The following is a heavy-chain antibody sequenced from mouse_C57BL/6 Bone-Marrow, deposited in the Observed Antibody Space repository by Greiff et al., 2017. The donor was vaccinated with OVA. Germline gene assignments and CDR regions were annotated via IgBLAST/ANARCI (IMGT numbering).Heavy chain of an antibody. CDR1: GFTFSDYG. CDR2: ISNLAYSI. J-gene: IGHJ1*03. Sequence: EVHLVESGGGLVQPGGSLKLSCAASGFTFSDYGMAWVRQAPRKGPEWVAFISNLAYSIYYADTVTGRFTISRENAKNTLYLEMSSLRSEDTAMYYCAREGGTKGYFDVWGTGTTVTVSS. V-gene: IGHV5-15*01. D-gene: IGHD3-3*01. CDR3: AREGGTKGYFDV.